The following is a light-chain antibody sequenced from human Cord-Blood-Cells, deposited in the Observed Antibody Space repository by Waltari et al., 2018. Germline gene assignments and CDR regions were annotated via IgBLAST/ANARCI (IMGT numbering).Light chain of an antibody. CDR2: EGS. Sequence: QSALTQPAPVSGSPGQSITIPCTGTSSDVGSYTLVSWYQQHPGKAHKLMIYEGSKRPSGVSNRFSGSKSGNTASLTISGLQAEDEADYYCCSYAGSSTWVFGGGTKLTVL. J-gene: IGLJ2*01. V-gene: IGLV2-23*01. CDR1: SSDVGSYTL. CDR3: CSYAGSSTWV.